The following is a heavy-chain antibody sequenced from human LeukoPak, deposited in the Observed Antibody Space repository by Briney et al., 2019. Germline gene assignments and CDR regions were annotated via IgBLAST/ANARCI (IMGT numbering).Heavy chain of an antibody. Sequence: GGSLRLSCAASGFTFSNYGMHWVRQAPGKGLKWVALIWFDGRKFHADSVKGRFTISRDNSKNTLFLQMNSLRAEDTAVYYCAREWGPIAVSGGPGYWGQGALVTVSS. V-gene: IGHV3-33*01. CDR3: AREWGPIAVSGGPGY. D-gene: IGHD6-19*01. CDR1: GFTFSNYG. J-gene: IGHJ4*02. CDR2: IWFDGRK.